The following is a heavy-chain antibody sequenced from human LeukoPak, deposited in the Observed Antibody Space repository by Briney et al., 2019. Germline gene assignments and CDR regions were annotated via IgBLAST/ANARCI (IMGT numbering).Heavy chain of an antibody. CDR2: TYYRTKWYN. D-gene: IGHD3-10*01. CDR3: ARDSEVRGVIPLFFVF. CDR1: GDSVSSNSAA. Sequence: SQTLSLTCALSGDSVSSNSAAWKSIRQSPSRGLELLGRTYYRTKWYNDYAVSVKSRITINPDTSKNQFSLQLNAVTPEDTAVYFCARDSEVRGVIPLFFVFGGERTLVTVS. J-gene: IGHJ4*02. V-gene: IGHV6-1*01.